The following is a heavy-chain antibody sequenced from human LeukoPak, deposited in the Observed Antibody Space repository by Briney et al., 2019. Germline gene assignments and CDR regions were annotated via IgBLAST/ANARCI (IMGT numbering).Heavy chain of an antibody. CDR2: IWYDGSNK. Sequence: PGGSLRLSCAASRFTFSSYGMHWVRQAPGKGLEWVAVIWYDGSNKYYADSVKGRFTISRDNSKNTLYLQMNSLRAEDTAVYYCAKAYYSSSNWFDPWGQGTLVTVSS. V-gene: IGHV3-33*06. D-gene: IGHD6-6*01. CDR1: RFTFSSYG. J-gene: IGHJ5*02. CDR3: AKAYYSSSNWFDP.